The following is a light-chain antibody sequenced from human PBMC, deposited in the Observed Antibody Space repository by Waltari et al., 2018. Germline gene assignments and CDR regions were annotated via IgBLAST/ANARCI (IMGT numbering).Light chain of an antibody. CDR1: SSDVGKFNF. J-gene: IGLJ2*01. Sequence: QSALTQPASVAGSPGQSTTISCTGTSSDVGKFNFVSWYQHHPGKAPKLVLYAVNSRPSCISNRFSGAKSGTTASLTISGLQDEDEADYYCSSFTSKNTWIFGGGTKVTVL. CDR2: AVN. V-gene: IGLV2-14*01. CDR3: SSFTSKNTWI.